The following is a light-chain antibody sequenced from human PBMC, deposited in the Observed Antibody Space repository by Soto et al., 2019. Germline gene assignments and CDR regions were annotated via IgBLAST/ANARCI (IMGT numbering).Light chain of an antibody. CDR2: SNN. V-gene: IGLV1-44*01. CDR3: AAWDESLNGQYV. CDR1: SSNIGSNT. Sequence: QSVLTQPPSASGTPGQRVTISCSGSSSNIGSNTVNWYQQLPGTAPKLLIYSNNQRPSGVPDRFSGSKSGTSASLAISGLQSEDEADYYCAAWDESLNGQYVFGTGTKVTVL. J-gene: IGLJ1*01.